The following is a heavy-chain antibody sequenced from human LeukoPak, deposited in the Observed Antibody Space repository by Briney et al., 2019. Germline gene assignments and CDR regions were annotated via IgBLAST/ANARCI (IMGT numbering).Heavy chain of an antibody. Sequence: GGSLRLSCASSGFTFDDYAMHGVRQAPGKGLDWVSLISGDGGSTYYADSVKGRFTISRDNSKNSLYLQMNSLRTEDTALYYCAKGGSSGYYYDHDAFDIWGQGTMVTVSS. CDR2: ISGDGGST. CDR3: AKGGSSGYYYDHDAFDI. J-gene: IGHJ3*02. CDR1: GFTFDDYA. V-gene: IGHV3-43*02. D-gene: IGHD3-22*01.